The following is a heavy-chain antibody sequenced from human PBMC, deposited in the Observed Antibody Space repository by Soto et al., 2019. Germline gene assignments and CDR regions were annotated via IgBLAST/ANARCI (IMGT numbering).Heavy chain of an antibody. V-gene: IGHV3-15*07. CDR2: IKSKTDGGTT. D-gene: IGHD2-2*02. J-gene: IGHJ5*02. CDR1: GFTFSNAW. CDR3: TTDIVVVPAAINWFDP. Sequence: EVQLVESGGGLVKPGGSLRLSCAASGFTFSNAWMNWVRQAPGKGLEWVGRIKSKTDGGTTDYAAPVKGRFTISRDDSKNTLYLQMNSLKTEDTAVYYCTTDIVVVPAAINWFDPWGQGTLVTVSS.